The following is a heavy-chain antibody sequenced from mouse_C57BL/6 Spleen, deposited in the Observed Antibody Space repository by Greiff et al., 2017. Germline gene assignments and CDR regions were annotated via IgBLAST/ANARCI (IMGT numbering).Heavy chain of an antibody. CDR1: GYTFTSYW. D-gene: IGHD2-3*01. J-gene: IGHJ1*03. CDR3: ARPDGYYPYWYFDV. V-gene: IGHV1-55*01. CDR2: IYPGSGST. Sequence: QVQLQQSGAELVKPGASVKMSCKASGYTFTSYWITWVKQRPGQGLEWIGDIYPGSGSTNYNEKFKSKATLTVDTSSSTAYMQLSSLTSEDSAVYYCARPDGYYPYWYFDVWGTGTTVTVSS.